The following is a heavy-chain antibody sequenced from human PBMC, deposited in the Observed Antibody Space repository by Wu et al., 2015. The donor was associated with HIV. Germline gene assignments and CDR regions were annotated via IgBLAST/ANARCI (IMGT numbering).Heavy chain of an antibody. CDR1: GYTLTELS. V-gene: IGHV1-24*01. CDR3: GGSPKIVYYYYFMDV. D-gene: IGHD2/OR15-2a*01. J-gene: IGHJ6*02. Sequence: QVQLVQSGAEVKKPGASVKVSCKVSGYTLTELSMHWVRQAPGKGLEWMGGFDPEDGETIYAQKFQGRVTMTEDTSTDTAYMELSSLRSEDTALYFCGGSPKIVYYYYFMDVWGQGTTVTVSS. CDR2: FDPEDGET.